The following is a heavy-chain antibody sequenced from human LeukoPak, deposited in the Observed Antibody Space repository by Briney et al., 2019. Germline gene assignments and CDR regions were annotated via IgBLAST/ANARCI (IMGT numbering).Heavy chain of an antibody. D-gene: IGHD5-18*01. CDR1: GGTFSSYA. J-gene: IGHJ4*02. CDR2: IIPIFGTA. Sequence: SVKVSCKASGGTFSSYAISWVRQAPGQGLEWMGGIIPIFGTAKYAQKFQGRVTITADESTSTAYMELRSLRSDDTAVYYCARSYVDTAMGDFDYWGQGTLVTVSS. V-gene: IGHV1-69*13. CDR3: ARSYVDTAMGDFDY.